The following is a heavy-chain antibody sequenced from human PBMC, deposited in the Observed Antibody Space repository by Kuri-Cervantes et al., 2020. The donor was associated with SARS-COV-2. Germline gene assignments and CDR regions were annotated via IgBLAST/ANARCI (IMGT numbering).Heavy chain of an antibody. CDR3: ARGGCSSTSCYSKHQKNWFDP. CDR1: GGSFSGYY. Sequence: SETLSLTCAVYGGSFSGYYWSWIRQPPGKGLEWIGEINHGGSTNYNPSLKSRVTISVDTSKNQFSLKLSSVTAADTAVYYCARGGCSSTSCYSKHQKNWFDPWGQGTLVTVSS. J-gene: IGHJ5*01. D-gene: IGHD2-2*01. CDR2: INHGGST. V-gene: IGHV4-34*01.